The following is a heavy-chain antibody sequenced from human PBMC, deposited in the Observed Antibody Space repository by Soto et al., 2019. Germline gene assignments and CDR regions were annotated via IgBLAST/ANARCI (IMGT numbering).Heavy chain of an antibody. V-gene: IGHV1-8*01. J-gene: IGHJ4*02. CDR3: ARGRYPGYSSGWYYFDY. D-gene: IGHD6-19*01. CDR2: MNPNSGNT. Sequence: GASVKVSCKASGYTFTSYDINWVRQATGQGLEWMGWMNPNSGNTGYAQKFQGRVTMTSNTSISTAYMELSSLISEDTAVYYCARGRYPGYSSGWYYFDYWAQGTLVTVSS. CDR1: GYTFTSYD.